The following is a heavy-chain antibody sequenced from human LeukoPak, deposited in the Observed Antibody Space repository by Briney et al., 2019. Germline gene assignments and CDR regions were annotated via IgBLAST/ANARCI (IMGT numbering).Heavy chain of an antibody. CDR2: IYTSGST. CDR1: GGSISSYY. V-gene: IGHV4-4*07. CDR3: ARRPGSGSGYPLFDS. Sequence: SETLSLTCTVSGGSISSYYWSWIRQPAGKGLEWIGRIYTSGSTNYNPSLKSRVTISVDTSKNQFSLKLSSVTAADTAVYYCARRPGSGSGYPLFDSWGQGTLVTVSS. J-gene: IGHJ4*02. D-gene: IGHD3-22*01.